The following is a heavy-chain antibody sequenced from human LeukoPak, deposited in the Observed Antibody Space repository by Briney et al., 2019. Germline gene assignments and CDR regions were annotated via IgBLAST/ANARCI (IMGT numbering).Heavy chain of an antibody. J-gene: IGHJ4*02. V-gene: IGHV3-11*01. CDR3: GTHAGRTGSDD. CDR2: ISGSGNDI. D-gene: IGHD3/OR15-3a*01. CDR1: GFIFSGYY. Sequence: GGSLKLSCATSGFIFSGYYMSWIRQAPGKGLEWVSYISGSGNDISYADSVKGRFTISRDNAKGSLYLQMNSLRAADTAVYYCGTHAGRTGSDDWGQGTLVTVSS.